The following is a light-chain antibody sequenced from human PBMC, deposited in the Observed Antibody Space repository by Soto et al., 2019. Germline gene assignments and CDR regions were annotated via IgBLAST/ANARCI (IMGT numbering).Light chain of an antibody. Sequence: EIVLTQSPGTLSLSPGERATLSCRARQSVSSSYLAWYQQKPGQAPRLLIYGAFNRATGIPDRFSGSGSGTDLTLTISRLEPEDFAVYYCQQYGSSPRTFGQGTKVEVK. J-gene: IGKJ1*01. CDR2: GAF. CDR3: QQYGSSPRT. CDR1: QSVSSSY. V-gene: IGKV3-20*01.